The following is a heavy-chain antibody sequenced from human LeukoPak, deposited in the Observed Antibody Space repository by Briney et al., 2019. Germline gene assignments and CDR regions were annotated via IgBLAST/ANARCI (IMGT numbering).Heavy chain of an antibody. V-gene: IGHV1-8*01. CDR3: ARAFRLRYFDWLLEGASDAFDI. J-gene: IGHJ3*02. D-gene: IGHD3-9*01. CDR2: MNPNSGNT. CDR1: GYTFTSYD. Sequence: GASVKVSCKASGYTFTSYDINWVRQATGQGLEWMGWMNPNSGNTGYAQKFQGRVTMTRNTSLSTAYMELSSLRPEDTAVYYCARAFRLRYFDWLLEGASDAFDIWGQGTMVTVSS.